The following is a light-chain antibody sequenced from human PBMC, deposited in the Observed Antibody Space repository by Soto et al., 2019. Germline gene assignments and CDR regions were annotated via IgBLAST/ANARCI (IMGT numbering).Light chain of an antibody. V-gene: IGKV3-20*01. Sequence: EIVLTQSPGTLSLSPGERATLSCRASQSISNSYLAWYQQKPGQSPRLLIYGASNRATGIPDRFSGSGSGTDFTLTISRLEPKDFAVYYCQRYGNSPWTFGQGTKVEI. J-gene: IGKJ1*01. CDR3: QRYGNSPWT. CDR2: GAS. CDR1: QSISNSY.